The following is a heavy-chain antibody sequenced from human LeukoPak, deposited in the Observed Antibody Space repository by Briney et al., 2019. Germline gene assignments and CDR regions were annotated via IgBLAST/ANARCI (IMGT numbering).Heavy chain of an antibody. CDR3: ASSLDYGDYVFYYFDY. D-gene: IGHD4-17*01. V-gene: IGHV3-11*01. CDR1: GFTFSDYY. Sequence: GGSLRLSCAASGFTFSDYYMSWIRQAPGKGLEWVSYISSSGSTIYYADSVKGRFTISRDNAKNSLYLQMNSLRAEDTAVYYCASSLDYGDYVFYYFDYWGQGTLVTVSS. J-gene: IGHJ4*02. CDR2: ISSSGSTI.